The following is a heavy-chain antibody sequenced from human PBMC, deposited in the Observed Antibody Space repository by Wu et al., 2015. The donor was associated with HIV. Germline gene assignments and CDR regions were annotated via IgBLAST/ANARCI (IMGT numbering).Heavy chain of an antibody. D-gene: IGHD2-21*02. J-gene: IGHJ6*02. Sequence: QVQLVQSGAEVKKPGASVKVSCKASGYTFTSYDIHWVRQATGQGLEWMGWMNPKSGNIGYAQKFQGRVTMTRNTSIGTAYMDLNSLRSGDTAVYYCATTGKYCGGDCYHPRYYYGMDVWGQGTTVTVSS. CDR1: GYTFTSYD. CDR2: MNPKSGNI. CDR3: ATTGKYCGGDCYHPRYYYGMDV. V-gene: IGHV1-8*01.